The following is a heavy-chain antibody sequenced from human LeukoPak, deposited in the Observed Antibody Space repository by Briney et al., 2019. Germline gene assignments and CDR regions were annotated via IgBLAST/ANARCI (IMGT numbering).Heavy chain of an antibody. CDR1: GYSISSGYY. D-gene: IGHD3-3*01. CDR3: ARASEGIGYFDT. J-gene: IGHJ4*02. V-gene: IGHV4-38-2*02. Sequence: SETLSLTCTVSGYSISSGYYWGWIRQPPGKGLEWIGSIYHSGSTYYNPSLKSRVTISVDTSKNQFSLKLSSVTAADTAVYYCARASEGIGYFDTWGRGSLVTVSS. CDR2: IYHSGST.